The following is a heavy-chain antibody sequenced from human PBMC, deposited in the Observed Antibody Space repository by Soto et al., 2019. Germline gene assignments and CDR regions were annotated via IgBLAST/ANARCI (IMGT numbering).Heavy chain of an antibody. CDR3: ERRYGGSLDY. Sequence: SETLSLTCTVSGGSISCYYWSWIRQPPGKGLEWIGYIYYSGSTNYNPSLKSRVTISVYTSKHQFSLKLSSVTAADTAVYYCERRYGGSLDYWGQGTLVTVS. V-gene: IGHV4-59*08. CDR2: IYYSGST. D-gene: IGHD2-15*01. CDR1: GGSISCYY. J-gene: IGHJ4*02.